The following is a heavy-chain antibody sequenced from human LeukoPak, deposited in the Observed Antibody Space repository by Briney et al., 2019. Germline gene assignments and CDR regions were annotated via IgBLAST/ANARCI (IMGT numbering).Heavy chain of an antibody. J-gene: IGHJ3*02. D-gene: IGHD2-2*01. CDR3: ARGGGVVPAANDAFDI. V-gene: IGHV4-39*07. CDR1: GGSISSSSYY. Sequence: SETLSLTCTVSGGSISSSSYYWGWIRQPPGKGLEWIGTIYYSGSTYYNPSLKSRVTISVDTSKNPFSLKLSSVTAADTAVYYCARGGGVVPAANDAFDIWGQGTMVTVSP. CDR2: IYYSGST.